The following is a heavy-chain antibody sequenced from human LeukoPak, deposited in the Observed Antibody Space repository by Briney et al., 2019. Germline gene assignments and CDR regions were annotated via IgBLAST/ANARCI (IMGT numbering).Heavy chain of an antibody. CDR3: AREGPTLEMATIRGDFDY. Sequence: ASVKVSCKASGYTFTSYGISWVRQAPGQGLEWMGWISAYNGNTNYAQKLQGRVTMTTDTSTSTAYMELRSLRSDDTAVYYCAREGPTLEMATIRGDFDYWGQGTLVTVSS. CDR1: GYTFTSYG. J-gene: IGHJ4*02. V-gene: IGHV1-18*01. CDR2: ISAYNGNT. D-gene: IGHD5-24*01.